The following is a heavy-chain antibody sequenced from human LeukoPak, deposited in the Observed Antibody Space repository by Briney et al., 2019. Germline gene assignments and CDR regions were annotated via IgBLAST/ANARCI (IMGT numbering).Heavy chain of an antibody. CDR3: ARGPSGNWGSGYFDY. CDR1: GGSFSGYY. V-gene: IGHV4-34*01. CDR2: INHSGST. Sequence: PSETLSLTCAVYGGSFSGYYWSWIRQPPGKGLEWIGEINHSGSTNYNPSLKSRVTISVDTSKSQFSLKLSSVTAADTAVYYCARGPSGNWGSGYFDYWGQGTLVTVSS. J-gene: IGHJ4*02. D-gene: IGHD7-27*01.